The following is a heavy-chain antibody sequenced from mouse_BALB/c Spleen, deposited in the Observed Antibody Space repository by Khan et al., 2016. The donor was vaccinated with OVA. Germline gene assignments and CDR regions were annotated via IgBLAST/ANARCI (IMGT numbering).Heavy chain of an antibody. CDR3: ARTDYYGSSYYFDY. CDR2: IDPYNGGT. CDR1: GYTFTDNN. D-gene: IGHD1-1*01. V-gene: IGHV1S135*01. J-gene: IGHJ2*01. Sequence: VQLKQSGPELVKPGASVKLSCKASGYTFTDNNMFWVKQSHGKSLEWIGYIDPYNGGTSYNQKFKGKATLTVDKSSSTAFMHLSSLTSEDSAVFYCARTDYYGSSYYFDYWGQGTTLTVSS.